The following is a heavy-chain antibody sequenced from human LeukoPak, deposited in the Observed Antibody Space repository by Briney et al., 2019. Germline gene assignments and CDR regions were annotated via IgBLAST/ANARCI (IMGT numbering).Heavy chain of an antibody. V-gene: IGHV1-69*05. Sequence: GASVKVSCKVSGYTLTELSMHWVRQAPGKGLEWMGGIIPIFGTANYAQKFQGRVTITTDESTSTAYMELSSLRSEDTAVYYCARRIAAAGNEYFQHWGQGTLVTVSS. J-gene: IGHJ1*01. CDR3: ARRIAAAGNEYFQH. D-gene: IGHD6-13*01. CDR1: GYTLTELS. CDR2: IIPIFGTA.